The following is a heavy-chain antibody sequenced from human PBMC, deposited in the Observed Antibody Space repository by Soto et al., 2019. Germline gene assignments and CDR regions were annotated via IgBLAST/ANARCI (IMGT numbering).Heavy chain of an antibody. Sequence: SAPLSLTCTVSGGSIISYYWSWSRQPAGKGLELIVRIYTSGSTNYNPSLKSRVTMSVDTSKNQFSLKLSSVTAADTAVYYCARDRIVVVPAAIHYYYYGMDVWGQGTTVTVSS. V-gene: IGHV4-4*07. CDR3: ARDRIVVVPAAIHYYYYGMDV. CDR1: GGSIISYY. D-gene: IGHD2-2*02. J-gene: IGHJ6*02. CDR2: IYTSGST.